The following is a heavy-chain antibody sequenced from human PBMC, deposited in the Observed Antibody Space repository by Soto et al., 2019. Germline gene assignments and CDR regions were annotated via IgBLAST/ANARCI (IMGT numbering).Heavy chain of an antibody. CDR3: ARDLSDYYGSGSYPLGY. J-gene: IGHJ4*02. D-gene: IGHD3-10*01. Sequence: QVQLVESGGGVVQPGRSLRLSCAASGFTFSSYAMHWVRQAPGKGLEWVAVISYDGSNKYYADSVKGRFTISGDNSKNTLYLQMNSLRAEDTAVYYCARDLSDYYGSGSYPLGYWGQGTLVTVSS. CDR2: ISYDGSNK. CDR1: GFTFSSYA. V-gene: IGHV3-30-3*01.